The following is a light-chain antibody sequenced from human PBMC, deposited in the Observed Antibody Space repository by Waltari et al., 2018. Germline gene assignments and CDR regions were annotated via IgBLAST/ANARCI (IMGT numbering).Light chain of an antibody. CDR2: AAS. J-gene: IGKJ2*01. Sequence: DIQMTQSPSSLSASVGDRVTITCRASQSISNYLNWYQQKPGIAPKLLIYAASSLQSGVPSRFSGSGSGTDFTLTISSLQPEDFATYYCQQCYSTPYTFGQGTKLEIK. V-gene: IGKV1-39*01. CDR1: QSISNY. CDR3: QQCYSTPYT.